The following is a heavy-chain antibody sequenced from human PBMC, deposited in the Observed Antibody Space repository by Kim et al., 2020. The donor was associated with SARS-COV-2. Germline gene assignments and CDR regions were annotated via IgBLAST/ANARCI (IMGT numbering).Heavy chain of an antibody. CDR1: GFTFSSYA. Sequence: GGSLRLSCAASGFTFSSYAMSWVRQAPGKWLECVSSISGSGGSTYYADSVKGRFTISRDNSKNTLYLQMNSLRSEDTTVYYCAKWSQVLFWSGYFGADYFDYWGQGTLVTVSS. D-gene: IGHD3-3*01. V-gene: IGHV3-23*01. CDR2: ISGSGGST. CDR3: AKWSQVLFWSGYFGADYFDY. J-gene: IGHJ4*02.